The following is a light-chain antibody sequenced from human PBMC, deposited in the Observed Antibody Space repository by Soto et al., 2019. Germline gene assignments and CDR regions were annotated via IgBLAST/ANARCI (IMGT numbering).Light chain of an antibody. Sequence: EIVMTQSPATLSVSPGERATLSCRASQYIGSNLAWYQQKPGQAPRLLIYGASTRATGLPARFSGSGSGTEFTLTISSLQSEDFAVYYCEQYNNWPITSGQGTRLEIK. J-gene: IGKJ5*01. CDR1: QYIGSN. V-gene: IGKV3-15*01. CDR3: EQYNNWPIT. CDR2: GAS.